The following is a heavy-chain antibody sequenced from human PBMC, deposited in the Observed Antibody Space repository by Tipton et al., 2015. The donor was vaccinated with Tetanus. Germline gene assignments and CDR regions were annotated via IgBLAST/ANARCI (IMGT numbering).Heavy chain of an antibody. V-gene: IGHV5-51*01. J-gene: IGHJ5*02. D-gene: IGHD6-13*01. Sequence: QSGAEVKKPGESLKISCKGSGYSFTSHWIAWVRQVPGKGLEWMGIIYPGDSSTRYSPSFQGQVIISADKSTSTAYLQWSSLKTSDTAMYYCARQWSKAYSSPFVPWGQGTLVTVSS. CDR2: IYPGDSST. CDR1: GYSFTSHW. CDR3: ARQWSKAYSSPFVP.